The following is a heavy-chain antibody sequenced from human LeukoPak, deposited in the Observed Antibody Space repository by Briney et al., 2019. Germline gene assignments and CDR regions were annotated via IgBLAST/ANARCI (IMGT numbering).Heavy chain of an antibody. V-gene: IGHV3-64*01. Sequence: GGSLRLSCAASGFTLSFYSMHWVRQAPGKGLEYVSAISGNGGDTYYAHSVKGRFTISRDNSKNTLYLQMGSLSAEDTAVYYCARVPGFMWGQGTLVTVSS. D-gene: IGHD3-16*01. J-gene: IGHJ4*02. CDR3: ARVPGFM. CDR1: GFTLSFYS. CDR2: ISGNGGDT.